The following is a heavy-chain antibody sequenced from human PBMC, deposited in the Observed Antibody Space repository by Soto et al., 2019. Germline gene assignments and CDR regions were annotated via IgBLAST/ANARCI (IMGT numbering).Heavy chain of an antibody. V-gene: IGHV1-69*12. CDR2: IISIFPTP. CDR1: GGTFGNSA. Sequence: QVQLVQSGAEVKKPGSSVTVSCKASGGTFGNSAISWVRPAPGQGLEWMGGIISIFPTPDYAQKFQGRVTITADESTSTAYMELTSLRSEDTAVYYCARDKDRLQFGGNYYYAMGVWGQGTTVTVSS. D-gene: IGHD5-12*01. J-gene: IGHJ6*02. CDR3: ARDKDRLQFGGNYYYAMGV.